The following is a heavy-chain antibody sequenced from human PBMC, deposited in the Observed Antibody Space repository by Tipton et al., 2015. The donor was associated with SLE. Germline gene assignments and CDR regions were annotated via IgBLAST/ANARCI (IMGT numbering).Heavy chain of an antibody. CDR2: ISSDGSTT. Sequence: SLRLSCAASGFTFKTYAMHWVRQAPGKGLEYVSGISSDGSTTDYGESVKGRFTIARDNSKNTLYLQMGSLRAEDIAIYYCARGEAEPYSYYYGMDVWGQGTTVTVSS. CDR3: ARGEAEPYSYYYGMDV. V-gene: IGHV3-64*02. CDR1: GFTFKTYA. D-gene: IGHD1-14*01. J-gene: IGHJ6*02.